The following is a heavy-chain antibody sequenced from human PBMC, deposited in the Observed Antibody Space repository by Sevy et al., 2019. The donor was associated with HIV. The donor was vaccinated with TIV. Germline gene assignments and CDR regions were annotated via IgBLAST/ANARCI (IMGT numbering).Heavy chain of an antibody. J-gene: IGHJ6*02. D-gene: IGHD2-2*01. V-gene: IGHV3-21*01. CDR2: ISSSSSYI. CDR3: ARDSSDLNPHLRYYGMDV. CDR1: GFTFSSYS. Sequence: GGSLRLSCAASGFTFSSYSMNWVRQAPGKGLEWVSSISSSSSYIYYGDSVKGGFTISRDNAKNSLYLQMNSLRAEDTAVYYCARDSSDLNPHLRYYGMDVWGQGTTVTVSS.